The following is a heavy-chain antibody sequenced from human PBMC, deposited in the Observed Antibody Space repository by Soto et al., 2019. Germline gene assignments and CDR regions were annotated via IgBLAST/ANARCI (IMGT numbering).Heavy chain of an antibody. CDR1: GGSISSSSYY. D-gene: IGHD1-1*01. CDR2: IYYSGST. CDR3: ARRNRYYYYYMEV. V-gene: IGHV4-39*01. J-gene: IGHJ6*03. Sequence: SETLSLTCTVSGGSISSSSYYWGWIRQPPGKGLEWIGSIYYSGSTYYNPSLKSRVTISVDTSKNQFSLKLSSVTAADTAVYYCARRNRYYYYYMEVWGKGTTVTVSS.